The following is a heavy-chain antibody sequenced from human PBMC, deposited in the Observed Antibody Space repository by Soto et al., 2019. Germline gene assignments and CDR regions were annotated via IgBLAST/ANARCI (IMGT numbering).Heavy chain of an antibody. CDR3: ARCYGCNLGYFDY. CDR2: IIPIFGTA. Sequence: SVNVSCKASGGTFSGYPISWVRQATGRGLEWMGGIIPIFGTANYAQKFQGRVTITADESTSTAYMELSSLRSEDTAVYYCARCYGCNLGYFDYWGEATLVTVSS. D-gene: IGHD3-16*01. CDR1: GGTFSGYP. V-gene: IGHV1-69*13. J-gene: IGHJ4*02.